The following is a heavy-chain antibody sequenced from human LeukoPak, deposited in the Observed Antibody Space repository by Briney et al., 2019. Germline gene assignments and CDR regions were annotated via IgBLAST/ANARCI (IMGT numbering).Heavy chain of an antibody. CDR2: IYYSGST. J-gene: IGHJ4*02. Sequence: PSETLSLTCTVSGGSISSGGYYWSWIRQHPGKGLEWIGYIYYSGSTYYNPSLKSRVTISVDTSKNQFSLKLSSVTAADTAVYYCARGRIEQQLVGWGQGTLVTVSS. CDR3: ARGRIEQQLVG. CDR1: GGSISSGGYY. D-gene: IGHD6-13*01. V-gene: IGHV4-31*03.